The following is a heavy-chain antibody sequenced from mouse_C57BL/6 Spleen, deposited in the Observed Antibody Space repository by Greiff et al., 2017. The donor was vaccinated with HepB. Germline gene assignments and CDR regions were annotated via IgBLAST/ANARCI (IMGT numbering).Heavy chain of an antibody. CDR2: IDPETGGT. J-gene: IGHJ3*01. V-gene: IGHV1-15*01. CDR3: TRYSLYDGYEWFAY. Sequence: VQLQQSGAELVRPGASVTLSCKASGYTFTDYEMHWVKQTPVHGLEWIGAIDPETGGTAYNQKFKGKAILTADKSSSTAYMELRSLTSEDSAVYYCTRYSLYDGYEWFAYWGQGTLVTVSA. CDR1: GYTFTDYE. D-gene: IGHD2-3*01.